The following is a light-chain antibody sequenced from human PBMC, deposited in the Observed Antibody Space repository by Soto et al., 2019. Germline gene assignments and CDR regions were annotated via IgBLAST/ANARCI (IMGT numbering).Light chain of an antibody. J-gene: IGKJ4*01. CDR2: AAS. Sequence: EIVLTQSPGALSLSQGERATLSCRASQSFSSNYLAWYQQKPGQAPRLLIYAASSRATGIPDRFSGSGSGTDFTLTISRLEPEDFAVYYCQQYVYSAPFGGGTKVDTK. CDR1: QSFSSNY. V-gene: IGKV3-20*01. CDR3: QQYVYSAP.